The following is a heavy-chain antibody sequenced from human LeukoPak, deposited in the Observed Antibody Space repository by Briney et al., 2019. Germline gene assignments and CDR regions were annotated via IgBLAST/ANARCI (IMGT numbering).Heavy chain of an antibody. CDR2: IYSSGSF. J-gene: IGHJ3*02. CDR1: GGSISSFY. D-gene: IGHD6-19*01. V-gene: IGHV4-4*07. Sequence: SETLSLTCTVSGGSISSFYWSWIRQPAGRGLEWIGHIYSSGSFKYNPSLKSRVTMSIDTSKNQLSLKLNSVTAADTAVYYCARSGGSSSGSLGLWYSDIWGQGTMVTVSS. CDR3: ARSGGSSSGSLGLWYSDI.